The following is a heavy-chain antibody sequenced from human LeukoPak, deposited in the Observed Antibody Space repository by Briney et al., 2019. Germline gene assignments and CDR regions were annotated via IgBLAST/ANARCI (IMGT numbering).Heavy chain of an antibody. D-gene: IGHD2-2*01. CDR1: SGSMSRYY. CDR2: IHSRGGT. Sequence: SETLSLTCTVSSGSMSRYYWNWIRQSPGKGLEWMGYIHSRGGTYYNPSLMGRVTLSVDTSKNQLSLRLRSVTAADTAVYYCASSDCSSSGCQIFGSEAFDFWGPGTLVTVSS. J-gene: IGHJ1*01. CDR3: ASSDCSSSGCQIFGSEAFDF. V-gene: IGHV4-59*01.